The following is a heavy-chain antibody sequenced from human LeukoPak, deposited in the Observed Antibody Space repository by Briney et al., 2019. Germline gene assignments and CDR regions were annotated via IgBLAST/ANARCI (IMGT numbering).Heavy chain of an antibody. CDR1: GYTFIGYY. Sequence: ASVKVSFKASGYTFIGYYMHWVRQAPGLGLEYMGWINPNSGDTNHAQNFQGRVTLTRDTSISTAYMELSSLRSDDSAVYYCAGEYCSGGTCRQGFDYWGQGTLVTVSS. V-gene: IGHV1-2*02. CDR3: AGEYCSGGTCRQGFDY. D-gene: IGHD2-15*01. CDR2: INPNSGDT. J-gene: IGHJ4*02.